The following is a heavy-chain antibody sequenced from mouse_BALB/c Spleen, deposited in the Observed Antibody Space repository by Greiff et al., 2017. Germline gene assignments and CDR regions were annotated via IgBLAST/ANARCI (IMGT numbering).Heavy chain of an antibody. D-gene: IGHD2-1*01. Sequence: EVKLMESGGGLVKPGGSLKLSCAASGFTFSDYYMYWVRQTPEKRLEWVATISDGGSYTYYPDSVKGRFTISRDNAKNNLYLQMSSLKSEDTAMYYCARGGNYVLYAMDYWGQGTSVTVSS. CDR2: ISDGGSYT. CDR3: ARGGNYVLYAMDY. V-gene: IGHV5-4*02. J-gene: IGHJ4*01. CDR1: GFTFSDYY.